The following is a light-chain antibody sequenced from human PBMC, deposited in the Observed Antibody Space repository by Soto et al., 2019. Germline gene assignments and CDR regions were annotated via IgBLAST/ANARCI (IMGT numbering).Light chain of an antibody. Sequence: QSVLAQPASVSGSPGQSITISCTGTSSDVGGYDYVSWYQLHPGKAPKLMVFEVSNRPSGVSYRFSGSKSGNTASLTISGLQAEHEADYFCSSYSISTADLFGTGTKVTVL. J-gene: IGLJ1*01. V-gene: IGLV2-14*01. CDR2: EVS. CDR1: SSDVGGYDY. CDR3: SSYSISTADL.